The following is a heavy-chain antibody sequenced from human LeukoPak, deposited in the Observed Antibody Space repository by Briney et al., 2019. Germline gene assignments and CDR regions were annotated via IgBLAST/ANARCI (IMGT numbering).Heavy chain of an antibody. CDR3: ANRRGTAMLFEY. CDR2: ISGGGDST. D-gene: IGHD5-18*01. Sequence: PGGSLRLSCAASGFTFSSYGMSWVRQTPGKGLELVSAISGGGDSTYYADSVKGRFTISRDNYKNTLYLQMNSLRVEDTAVYYCANRRGTAMLFEYWGQGTLVTVSS. J-gene: IGHJ1*01. CDR1: GFTFSSYG. V-gene: IGHV3-23*01.